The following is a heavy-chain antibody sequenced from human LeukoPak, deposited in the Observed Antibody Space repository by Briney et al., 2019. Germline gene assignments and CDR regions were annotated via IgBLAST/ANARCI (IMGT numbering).Heavy chain of an antibody. Sequence: PGGSLRLSCAASGFTFSSYSMNWVRQAPGKGLEWVSYISSSSSTIYYADSVKGRFTISKDNAKNSLYLQMNSLRAEDTAVYYCAREAAAGTYYYYGMDVWGQGTTVTVSS. CDR3: AREAAAGTYYYYGMDV. D-gene: IGHD6-13*01. CDR2: ISSSSSTI. CDR1: GFTFSSYS. J-gene: IGHJ6*02. V-gene: IGHV3-48*04.